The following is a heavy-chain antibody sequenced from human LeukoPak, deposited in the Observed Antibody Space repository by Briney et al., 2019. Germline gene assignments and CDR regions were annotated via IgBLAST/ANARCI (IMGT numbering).Heavy chain of an antibody. D-gene: IGHD3-3*01. Sequence: GGSLRLSCAASGFTFSSYAMHWVRQAPGKGLEWVAVISYDGSNKHYADSVKGRFTISRDNSKNTLYLQMNSLRAEDTAVYYCARGPRITGTDYWGQGTLVTVSS. V-gene: IGHV3-30-3*01. CDR1: GFTFSSYA. CDR2: ISYDGSNK. CDR3: ARGPRITGTDY. J-gene: IGHJ4*02.